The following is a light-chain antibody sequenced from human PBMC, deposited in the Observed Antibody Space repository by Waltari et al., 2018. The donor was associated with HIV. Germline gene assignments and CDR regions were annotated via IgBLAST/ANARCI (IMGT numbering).Light chain of an antibody. CDR3: CSYAGSSTYV. V-gene: IGLV2-23*02. J-gene: IGLJ1*01. Sequence: QSALTQPASVSGSPGQSLTISCTGTSSDVGGYNYVSWYQQHPGNAPKLMSYDVSKRPSVVSNLVSSSKSGNTASLTISALQAEDEADYYCCSYAGSSTYVFGTGTKVTVL. CDR2: DVS. CDR1: SSDVGGYNY.